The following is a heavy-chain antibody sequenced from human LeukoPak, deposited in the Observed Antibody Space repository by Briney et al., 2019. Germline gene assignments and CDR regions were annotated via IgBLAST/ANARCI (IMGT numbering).Heavy chain of an antibody. Sequence: PGGSLRLSCAASGFTFDDCTMHWVRQAPGKGLEWVSLINWDGGSTYYADSVKGRFTISRDNSKNTLYLQMNSLRAEDTAVYYCAKDGPPKHYYDSSGYYYDSFFDYWGQGTLVTVSS. CDR3: AKDGPPKHYYDSSGYYYDSFFDY. V-gene: IGHV3-43*01. CDR1: GFTFDDCT. J-gene: IGHJ4*02. D-gene: IGHD3-22*01. CDR2: INWDGGST.